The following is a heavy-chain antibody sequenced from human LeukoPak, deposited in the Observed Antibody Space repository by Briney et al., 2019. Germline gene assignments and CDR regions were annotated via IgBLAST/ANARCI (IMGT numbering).Heavy chain of an antibody. CDR2: IYYSGST. D-gene: IGHD5-18*01. J-gene: IGHJ4*02. CDR1: GGSISSGDYY. Sequence: PSETLSLTCTVSGGSISSGDYYWSWIRQPPGKGLEWIGYIYYSGSTYYNPSLKSRVTISVDTSKNQFSLKLCSVTAADTAVYYCARGQRGYSYGTFDYWGQGTLVTVSS. V-gene: IGHV4-30-4*01. CDR3: ARGQRGYSYGTFDY.